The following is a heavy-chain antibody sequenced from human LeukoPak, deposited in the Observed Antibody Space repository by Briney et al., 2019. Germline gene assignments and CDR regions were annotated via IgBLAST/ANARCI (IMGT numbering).Heavy chain of an antibody. Sequence: SVKVSCKASGGTFSSYAISWVRQAPGQGLERMGRIIPIFGTANYAQKFQGRVTITTDESTSTAYMELSSLRSEDTAVYYCARDRGIVVVVAAYDAFDIWGQGTMVTVSS. J-gene: IGHJ3*02. CDR3: ARDRGIVVVVAAYDAFDI. CDR1: GGTFSSYA. CDR2: IIPIFGTA. D-gene: IGHD2-15*01. V-gene: IGHV1-69*05.